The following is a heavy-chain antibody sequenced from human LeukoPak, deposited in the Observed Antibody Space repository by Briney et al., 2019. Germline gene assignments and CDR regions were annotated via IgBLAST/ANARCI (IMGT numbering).Heavy chain of an antibody. CDR3: ARRRFGSVTTRPYYFDY. V-gene: IGHV3-7*01. CDR1: GFTFSSYW. CDR2: IKQDGSEK. D-gene: IGHD4-17*01. Sequence: GGSLRLSCAASGFTFSSYWMSWVRQAPGKGLEWVANIKQDGSEKYYVDSVKGRFTISRDNAKNSLYLQMNSLRAEDTAVYYCARRRFGSVTTRPYYFDYWGQGTLVTVSS. J-gene: IGHJ4*02.